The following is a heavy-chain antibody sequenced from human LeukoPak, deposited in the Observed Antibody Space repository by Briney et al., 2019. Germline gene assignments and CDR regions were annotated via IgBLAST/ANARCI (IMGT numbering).Heavy chain of an antibody. J-gene: IGHJ5*02. D-gene: IGHD1-26*01. Sequence: ASVTVSCKASGYTFTSYGISWVRQAPGQGLEWMGWISAYNGNTNYAQKLQGRVTMTTDTSTSTAYMELRSLRSDDTAVYYCARDVGIAARRERWFDPWGQGTLVTVSS. CDR2: ISAYNGNT. CDR1: GYTFTSYG. CDR3: ARDVGIAARRERWFDP. V-gene: IGHV1-18*01.